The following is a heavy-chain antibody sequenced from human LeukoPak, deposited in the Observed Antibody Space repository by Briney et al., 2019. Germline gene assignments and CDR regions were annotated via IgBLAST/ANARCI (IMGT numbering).Heavy chain of an antibody. CDR1: GYTFTGYG. V-gene: IGHV1-18*01. CDR3: ARDRYGTGSYDY. J-gene: IGHJ4*02. CDR2: ISDYNGHR. D-gene: IGHD3-10*01. Sequence: ASVKVSCKAYGYTFTGYGISWVRQAPGQGLEWMGWISDYNGHRNFAQKLQDRVTMTTDTSTNTAYMELRSPISDDTAFYYCARDRYGTGSYDYWGQGTLVAVSS.